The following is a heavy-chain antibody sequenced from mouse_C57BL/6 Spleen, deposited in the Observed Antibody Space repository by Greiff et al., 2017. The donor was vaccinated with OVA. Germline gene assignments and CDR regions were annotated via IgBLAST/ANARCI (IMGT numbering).Heavy chain of an antibody. D-gene: IGHD1-1*01. CDR2: INPGSGGT. J-gene: IGHJ4*01. Sequence: QVQLKQSGAELVRPGTSVKVSCKASGYAFTNYLIEWVKQRPGQGLEWIGVINPGSGGTNYNEKFKGKATLTADKSSSTAYMQLSSLTSEDSAVYFCARSRTTVSYAMDYWGQGTSVTVSS. CDR3: ARSRTTVSYAMDY. V-gene: IGHV1-54*01. CDR1: GYAFTNYL.